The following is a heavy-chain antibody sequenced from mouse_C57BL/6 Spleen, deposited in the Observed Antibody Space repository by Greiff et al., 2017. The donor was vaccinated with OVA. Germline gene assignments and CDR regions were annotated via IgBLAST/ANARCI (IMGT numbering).Heavy chain of an antibody. D-gene: IGHD2-3*01. CDR3: ARDGGHYDGYFDY. CDR2: INYDGSST. Sequence: DVQLVESEGGLVQPGSSMKLSCTASGFTFSDYYMAWVRQVPEKGLEWVANINYDGSSTYYLDSLKSRFIISRDNAKNILYLQMSSLKSEDTATYYCARDGGHYDGYFDYWGQGTTLTVSS. CDR1: GFTFSDYY. J-gene: IGHJ2*01. V-gene: IGHV5-16*01.